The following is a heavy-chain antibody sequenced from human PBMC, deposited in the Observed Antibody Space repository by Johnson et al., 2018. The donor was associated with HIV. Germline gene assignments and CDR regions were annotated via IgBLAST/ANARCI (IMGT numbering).Heavy chain of an antibody. J-gene: IGHJ3*02. CDR3: ARASTTVTTGDDAFDI. D-gene: IGHD4-17*01. CDR1: GFIFRDYY. V-gene: IGHV3-11*04. CDR2: ISSSGSSI. Sequence: VQLVESGGGLVKPGGYLRLSCAASGFIFRDYYMSWIRQAPGKGLEWVSYISSSGSSIYYADSVKGRFPLSRDNAKSSLYLQMTGLRAEDTAVYYCARASTTVTTGDDAFDIWGQGTMVTVSS.